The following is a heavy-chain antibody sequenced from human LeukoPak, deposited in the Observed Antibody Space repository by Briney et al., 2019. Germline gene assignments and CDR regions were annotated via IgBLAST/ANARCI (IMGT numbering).Heavy chain of an antibody. CDR3: ARTDYYGSGSYLAFDI. CDR1: GGSFSGYY. D-gene: IGHD3-10*01. CDR2: INHSGST. J-gene: IGHJ3*02. Sequence: SETLSLTCAVYGGSFSGYYWSWIRQPPGKGLEWIGEINHSGSTNYNPSLKSRVTISVDTSKNQFSLKLSSVTAADTAVYYCARTDYYGSGSYLAFDIWGQGTMVTVSS. V-gene: IGHV4-34*01.